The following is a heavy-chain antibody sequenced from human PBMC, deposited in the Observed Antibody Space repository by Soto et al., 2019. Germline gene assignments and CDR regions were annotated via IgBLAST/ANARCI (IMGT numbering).Heavy chain of an antibody. Sequence: GESLKISCKGSGYSFTSYWISWVRQMPGKVLEWMGRIDPSDSYTNYSPSFQGHVTISADKSISTAYLQWSSLKASDTAMYYCARQGVEVGATPPNWFDPWGQGTLVTVSS. CDR3: ARQGVEVGATPPNWFDP. CDR2: IDPSDSYT. D-gene: IGHD1-26*01. CDR1: GYSFTSYW. J-gene: IGHJ5*02. V-gene: IGHV5-10-1*01.